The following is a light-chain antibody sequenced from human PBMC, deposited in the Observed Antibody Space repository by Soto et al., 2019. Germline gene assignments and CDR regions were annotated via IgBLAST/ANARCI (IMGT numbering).Light chain of an antibody. CDR3: SSYTSSTTLV. J-gene: IGLJ2*01. CDR2: DVS. CDR1: TSDVGGYDY. Sequence: QSALTQPASVSGSPGQSITISCTGTTSDVGGYDYVSWYQQHPGQAPKLMIFDVSDWPSGVSNRFSGSKSDNTASLTISGLQPEDEADYYCSSYTSSTTLVFGGGTKVTVL. V-gene: IGLV2-14*03.